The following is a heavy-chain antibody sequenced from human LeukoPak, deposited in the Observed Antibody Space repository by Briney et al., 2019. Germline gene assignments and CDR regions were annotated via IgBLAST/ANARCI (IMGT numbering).Heavy chain of an antibody. V-gene: IGHV3-23*01. CDR1: GFTFSSYA. CDR3: ARADGSTSCYTGCYFDY. CDR2: ISGSGGST. D-gene: IGHD2-2*02. J-gene: IGHJ4*02. Sequence: GGSLRLSCAASGFTFSSYAMSWVRQAPGKGLEWVSAISGSGGSTYYADSVKGRFTISRDNSRNTLYLQMNSLRAEDTAVYYCARADGSTSCYTGCYFDYWGQGTLVTASS.